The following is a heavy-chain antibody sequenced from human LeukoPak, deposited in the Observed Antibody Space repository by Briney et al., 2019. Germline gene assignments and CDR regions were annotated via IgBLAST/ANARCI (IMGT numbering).Heavy chain of an antibody. J-gene: IGHJ4*02. D-gene: IGHD1-20*01. V-gene: IGHV4-59*01. CDR2: IYYSGST. Sequence: SETLSLTCTVSGGSISSYYWSWIRQPPGKGLEWIGYIYYSGSTNYNPSLKSRVTISVDTSKNQFSLKLSSVTAADTAVYYCARDGYNWNGGYFDYWGQGTLVTVSS. CDR1: GGSISSYY. CDR3: ARDGYNWNGGYFDY.